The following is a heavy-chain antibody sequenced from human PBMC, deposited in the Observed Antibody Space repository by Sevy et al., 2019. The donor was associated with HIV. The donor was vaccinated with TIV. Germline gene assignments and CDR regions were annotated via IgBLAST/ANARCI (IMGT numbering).Heavy chain of an antibody. D-gene: IGHD3-16*02. CDR2: INHSGST. CDR1: GGSFSGYY. CDR3: ARCTATYDYVWGSYRWDWFDP. V-gene: IGHV4-34*01. J-gene: IGHJ5*02. Sequence: SETLSLTCAVYGGSFSGYYWSWIRQPPGKGLEWIGEINHSGSTNYNPSLKSRVTTSVDTSKNQFSLKLSSVTAADTAVYYCARCTATYDYVWGSYRWDWFDPWGQGTLVTVSS.